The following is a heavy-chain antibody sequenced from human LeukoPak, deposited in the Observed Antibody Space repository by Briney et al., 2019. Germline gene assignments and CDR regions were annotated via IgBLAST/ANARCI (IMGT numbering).Heavy chain of an antibody. D-gene: IGHD4-17*01. Sequence: GGSLRLSCEASGFTFSSYSMNWVRQAPGKGLEWVSFISSSGGTVYYADSVKGRFTISRDNAKNSLYLQMTSLRAEDTAVYYCATRSPAVTTGALDIWGQGTMVTVSS. CDR1: GFTFSSYS. CDR2: ISSSGGTV. CDR3: ATRSPAVTTGALDI. J-gene: IGHJ3*02. V-gene: IGHV3-48*04.